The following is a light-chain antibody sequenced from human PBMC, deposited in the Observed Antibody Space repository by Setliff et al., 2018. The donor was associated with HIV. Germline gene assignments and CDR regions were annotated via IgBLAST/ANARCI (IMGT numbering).Light chain of an antibody. Sequence: QSVLTQPASVSGSPGQSITISCTGTNSDVGGYNYVSWYQQHPGKAPKLMIFDVSNRPSGVSDRFSGSRSGNTASLTISGLQAEDEADYYCSSYTSISTYVFGTGTKV. CDR3: SSYTSISTYV. CDR2: DVS. CDR1: NSDVGGYNY. J-gene: IGLJ1*01. V-gene: IGLV2-14*03.